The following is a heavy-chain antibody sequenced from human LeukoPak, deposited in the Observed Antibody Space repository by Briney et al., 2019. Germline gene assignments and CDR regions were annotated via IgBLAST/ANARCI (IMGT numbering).Heavy chain of an antibody. CDR3: ARDRITDFWSGYYTNYFDY. CDR1: GFTFSSYG. D-gene: IGHD3-3*01. CDR2: IRNDGSIR. V-gene: IGHV3-30*02. J-gene: IGHJ4*02. Sequence: GGSLRLSCAASGFTFSSYGMHWVRQAPGKGLEWVAFIRNDGSIRYYADSLKGRFTISRDNSKNTLYLQMNSLRAEDTAVYYCARDRITDFWSGYYTNYFDYWGQGTLVTVSS.